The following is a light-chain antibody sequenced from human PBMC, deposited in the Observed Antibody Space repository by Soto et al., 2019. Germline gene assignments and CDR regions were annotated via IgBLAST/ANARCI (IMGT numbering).Light chain of an antibody. CDR3: QQHSHWPPWT. Sequence: EIVLTQSPGTLSLSPGERATLSCRASQSVSSDYLAWYQQKPGQTPKVLIYRASSRATGIPDRFSGSGSGTDFTLTISRLEPEDFAVYYCQQHSHWPPWTFGQGTRVEI. CDR1: QSVSSDY. J-gene: IGKJ1*01. CDR2: RAS. V-gene: IGKV3D-20*02.